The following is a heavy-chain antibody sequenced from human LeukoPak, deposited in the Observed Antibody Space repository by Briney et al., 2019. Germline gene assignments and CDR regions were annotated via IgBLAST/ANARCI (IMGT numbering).Heavy chain of an antibody. CDR3: ARDHAYGSGRPK. CDR2: IYHSGST. CDR1: GYSISSGYY. V-gene: IGHV4-38-2*02. J-gene: IGHJ4*02. D-gene: IGHD3-10*01. Sequence: SETLSLTCTVSGYSISSGYYWGRIRQPPGKGLEWIGSIYHSGSTYYNPSLKSRVTISVDTSKNQFSLKLSSVTAADTAVYYCARDHAYGSGRPKWGQGTLVTVSS.